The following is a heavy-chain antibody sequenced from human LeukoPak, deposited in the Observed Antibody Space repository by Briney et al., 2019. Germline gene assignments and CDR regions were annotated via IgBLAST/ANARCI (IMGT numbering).Heavy chain of an antibody. CDR3: ATITALICSGGSCYDYYYYGMDV. J-gene: IGHJ6*02. CDR1: GYTLTELS. V-gene: IGHV1-24*01. Sequence: GASVKVSCKDSGYTLTELSMHWVRQAPGKGLEWMGGFDPEDGETIYAQKFQGRVTMTEDTSTDTAYMELSSLRSEDTAVYYCATITALICSGGSCYDYYYYGMDVWGQGTTVTVSS. CDR2: FDPEDGET. D-gene: IGHD2-15*01.